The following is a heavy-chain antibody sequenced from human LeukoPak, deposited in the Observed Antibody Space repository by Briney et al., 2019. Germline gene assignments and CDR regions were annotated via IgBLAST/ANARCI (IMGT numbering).Heavy chain of an antibody. CDR1: GLTFSTNS. D-gene: IGHD6-6*01. J-gene: IGHJ4*02. Sequence: GGSLRLSCAAAGLTFSTNSMNWVRQAAGKGLEWVSYISFSSSTIYYADSVKGRFTISRDNAKNLLYLQMNSLRAEDTAVYYCAREAPRGTSSNPYYFDSWGQGTLVTVSS. CDR3: AREAPRGTSSNPYYFDS. V-gene: IGHV3-48*01. CDR2: ISFSSSTI.